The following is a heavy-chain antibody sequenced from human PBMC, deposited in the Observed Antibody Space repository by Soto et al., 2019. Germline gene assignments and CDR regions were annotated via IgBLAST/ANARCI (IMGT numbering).Heavy chain of an antibody. CDR2: ISPMFGAA. D-gene: IGHD3-10*01. CDR3: AREVQVHTPAFVY. Sequence: QVQLVQSGAEMKKPGSSVKFSCQSSGGTFNTYAMNWVRQAPGQGPEWMGDISPMFGAANYAPKFQGRVTMTADESTGTSYMQLSSLPSEVTALYFCAREVQVHTPAFVYWGQGTLVTVSS. V-gene: IGHV1-69*19. J-gene: IGHJ4*02. CDR1: GGTFNTYA.